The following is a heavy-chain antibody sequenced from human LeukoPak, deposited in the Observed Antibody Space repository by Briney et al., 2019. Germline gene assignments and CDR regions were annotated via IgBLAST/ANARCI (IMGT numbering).Heavy chain of an antibody. D-gene: IGHD2-8*01. CDR1: GFTFDGSA. V-gene: IGHV3-9*01. CDR2: ISWNSGGI. Sequence: GRSLRLSCVASGFTFDGSAMHWVRHAPGKGLEWVSYISWNSGGIGYADSVKGRFTISRDNAKNSLYLQMNSLTAEDTALYYCAKEGSVCTNGICRYFDYWGQGTLVTVSS. J-gene: IGHJ4*02. CDR3: AKEGSVCTNGICRYFDY.